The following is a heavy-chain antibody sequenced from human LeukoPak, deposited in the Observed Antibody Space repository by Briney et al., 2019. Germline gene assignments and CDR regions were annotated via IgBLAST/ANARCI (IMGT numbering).Heavy chain of an antibody. V-gene: IGHV4-59*06. CDR2: IYYSGST. Sequence: SETLSLTCTVSGGSISSYYWSWFRQHPGKGLEWIGCIYYSGSTYYNPSLKSRVTISVDTSKNQFSLKLSSVTAADTAVYYCARGFQYYYDSSGYYRGPFDYWGQGTLVTVSS. CDR1: GGSISSYY. D-gene: IGHD3-22*01. J-gene: IGHJ4*02. CDR3: ARGFQYYYDSSGYYRGPFDY.